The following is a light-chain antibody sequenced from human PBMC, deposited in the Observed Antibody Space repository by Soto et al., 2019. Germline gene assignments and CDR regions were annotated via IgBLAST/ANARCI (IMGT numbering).Light chain of an antibody. V-gene: IGKV1-5*01. CDR3: QQYNSYILAWT. CDR2: DAS. Sequence: DIQMTQSPSTLSASVGDRVTITCRASQSISSWLAWYQQKPGKAPKLLIYDASSLESGVPSRFSGSGSGTEFTLTISSLQPDDFATYYCQQYNSYILAWTFGQGTKVEIK. CDR1: QSISSW. J-gene: IGKJ1*01.